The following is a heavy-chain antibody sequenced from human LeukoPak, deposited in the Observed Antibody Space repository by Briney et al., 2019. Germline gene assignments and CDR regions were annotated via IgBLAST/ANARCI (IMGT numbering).Heavy chain of an antibody. CDR3: ARDGEEGWWLPDY. CDR2: ISSSSSYI. CDR1: GFTFSSYS. J-gene: IGHJ4*02. V-gene: IGHV3-21*01. D-gene: IGHD2-15*01. Sequence: GGSLTLSCAASGFTFSSYSMNWVGQAPGKGLEWVSSISSSSSYIYYADSVKGRFTISRDNAKNSLYLQMNSLRAEDTAVYYCARDGEEGWWLPDYWGQGTLVTVSS.